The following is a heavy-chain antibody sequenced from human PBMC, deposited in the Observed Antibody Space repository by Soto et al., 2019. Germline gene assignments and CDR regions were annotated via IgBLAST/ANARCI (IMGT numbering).Heavy chain of an antibody. J-gene: IGHJ4*02. D-gene: IGHD3-16*01. CDR1: CGSTSSDNY. CDR2: IYYSGNT. Sequence: SETLSLTCTVSCGSTSSDNYWSWIRQPPGKGLEWIGHIYYSGNTDYNPSLKSRLAISIDTSKNQFSLKLSSVTAAGTAVYFCAREGGESSDGLYYFDSWGQGSLVTVS. CDR3: AREGGESSDGLYYFDS. V-gene: IGHV4-30-4*01.